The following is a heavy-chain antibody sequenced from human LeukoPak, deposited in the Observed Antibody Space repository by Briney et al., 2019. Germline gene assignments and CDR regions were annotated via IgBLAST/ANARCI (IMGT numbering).Heavy chain of an antibody. J-gene: IGHJ4*02. CDR2: INHSGST. Sequence: SQTLSLTCTVSGGSISSGSYYWSWIRQPPGKGLEWIGEINHSGSTNYNPSLKSRVTISVDTSKNQFSLKLSSVTAADTAVYYCARLSRKGSFPRDSDRTTRLYYFDYWGQGTLVTVSS. CDR1: GGSISSGSYY. D-gene: IGHD1-14*01. CDR3: ARLSRKGSFPRDSDRTTRLYYFDY. V-gene: IGHV4-39*07.